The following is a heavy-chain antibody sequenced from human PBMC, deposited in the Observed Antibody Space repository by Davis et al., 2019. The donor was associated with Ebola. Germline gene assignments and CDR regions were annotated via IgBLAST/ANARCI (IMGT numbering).Heavy chain of an antibody. CDR3: AREQPRGFDP. D-gene: IGHD5-18*01. J-gene: IGHJ5*02. CDR2: IKQDGSEK. Sequence: GESLKISCVASGFTFSSYWMNWVRQAPGKGLEWVANIKQDGSEKYYVDSVKGRFTISRDNAKNSLYLQMNSLRAEDTAVYYCAREQPRGFDPWGQGTLVTVSS. V-gene: IGHV3-7*03. CDR1: GFTFSSYW.